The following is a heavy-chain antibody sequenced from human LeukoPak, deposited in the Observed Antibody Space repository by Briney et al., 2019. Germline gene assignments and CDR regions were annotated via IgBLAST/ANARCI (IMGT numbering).Heavy chain of an antibody. D-gene: IGHD3-22*01. V-gene: IGHV4-34*01. CDR3: ARGHYDSSGYYPPHSDY. CDR1: GGSFSGYY. CDR2: INHSGST. Sequence: SETLSLTCAVYGGSFSGYYWSWIRQPPGKGLEWIGEINHSGSTNYNPSLKSRVTISVDTSKNQFSLKLSSVTAADTAVYYCARGHYDSSGYYPPHSDYWGQGTLVTVSS. J-gene: IGHJ4*02.